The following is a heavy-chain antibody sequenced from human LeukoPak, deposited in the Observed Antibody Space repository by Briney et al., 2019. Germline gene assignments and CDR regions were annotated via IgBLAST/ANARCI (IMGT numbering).Heavy chain of an antibody. Sequence: AGGSLRLSCAASGFTFSSYATSWVRQAPGEGLEWVSAISGSGGSTYYADSAKGRFTISRDNSKNTLYLQMNSLRAEDRAVYYCAKDPTYYYDSSGYYLGYWGQGTLVTVSS. CDR3: AKDPTYYYDSSGYYLGY. J-gene: IGHJ4*02. CDR2: ISGSGGST. CDR1: GFTFSSYA. D-gene: IGHD3-22*01. V-gene: IGHV3-23*01.